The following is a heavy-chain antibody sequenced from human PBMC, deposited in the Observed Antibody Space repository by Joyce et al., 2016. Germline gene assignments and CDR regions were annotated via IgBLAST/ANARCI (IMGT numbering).Heavy chain of an antibody. V-gene: IGHV1-46*01. D-gene: IGHD6-19*01. CDR2: INTMRGGT. J-gene: IGHJ4*02. CDR1: GYTFTVFY. Sequence: VHLVQSGAEVKEPGASVKVSCKASGYTFTVFYVHWVRQGPGQGLEWWGMINTMRGGTTYAQKFQARVTLTRDTAANTHYMKLTSLTSDDTAVFYCARDLTGSGWYYFDHWGQGTLVTVSS. CDR3: ARDLTGSGWYYFDH.